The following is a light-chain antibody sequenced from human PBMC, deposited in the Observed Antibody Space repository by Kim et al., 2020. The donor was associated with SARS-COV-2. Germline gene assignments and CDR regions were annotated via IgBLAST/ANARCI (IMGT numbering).Light chain of an antibody. V-gene: IGKV1-39*01. CDR1: QIISSY. J-gene: IGKJ2*01. CDR2: STS. CDR3: QQTSITPYT. Sequence: SAAVGDRVTITCRTSQIISSYLNWYQQEPGKAPDLRMYSTSILRSGVPSRFSGGGSGTDFTLTINSLQPEDFATYYCQQTSITPYTFGQGTKLEI.